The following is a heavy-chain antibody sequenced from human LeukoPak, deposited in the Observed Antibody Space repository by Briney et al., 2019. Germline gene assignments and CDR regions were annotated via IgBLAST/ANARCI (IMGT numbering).Heavy chain of an antibody. CDR2: IYYSGST. D-gene: IGHD6-6*01. CDR3: ARESSSDYFDY. V-gene: IGHV4-39*02. J-gene: IGHJ4*02. CDR1: GGSISSSSYY. Sequence: SETLSLTCTVSGGSISSSSYYWGWIRQPPGKGLEWIGSIYYSGSTYYNPSLKSRVTISVDTSKNQFSLKLSSVTAADTAVYYCARESSSDYFDYWGQGTLVTVSS.